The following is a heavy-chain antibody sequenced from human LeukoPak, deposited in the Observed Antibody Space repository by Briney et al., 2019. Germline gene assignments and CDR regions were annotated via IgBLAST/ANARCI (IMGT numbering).Heavy chain of an antibody. CDR2: ISYDGSNK. V-gene: IGHV3-30-3*01. CDR3: ARDPTPEVSYFDY. Sequence: PGRSLRLSCAASGFTFSSYAMHWVRQAPGKGLEWVAVISYDGSNKYYADSVKGRFTISRDNSKNTLYLQMNSLRAEDTAVYYCARDPTPEVSYFDYWGQGTLVTVSS. J-gene: IGHJ4*02. CDR1: GFTFSSYA.